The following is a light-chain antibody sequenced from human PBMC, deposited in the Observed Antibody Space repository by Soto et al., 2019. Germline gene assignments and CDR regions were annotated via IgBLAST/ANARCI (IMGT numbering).Light chain of an antibody. CDR1: QNISRN. CDR2: DAS. J-gene: IGKJ1*01. Sequence: EIVMTQSPATLSVSPGERATLSCRASQNISRNLAWYQQKPGQAPRLLIYDASTWATGIPARFSGSGSGTEFTLTISSLQPEDFATYYCQQSYSTPRTFGQGTKVEIK. CDR3: QQSYSTPRT. V-gene: IGKV3-15*01.